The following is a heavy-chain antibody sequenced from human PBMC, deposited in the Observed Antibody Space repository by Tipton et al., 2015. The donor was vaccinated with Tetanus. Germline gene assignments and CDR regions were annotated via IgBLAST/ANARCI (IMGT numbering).Heavy chain of an antibody. CDR3: ARGGRDAYNNPLGAFDV. Sequence: TLSLTCTVSGGFSSGDYYWNWVRQSPGKGLEWIGEISHSGSSSYSPSLKSRVTISVDTSKNQFSLRLRSVAAADTAVYYCARGGRDAYNNPLGAFDVWGRGTTVTVSS. V-gene: IGHV4-34*01. CDR1: GGFSSGDYY. D-gene: IGHD5-24*01. J-gene: IGHJ3*01. CDR2: ISHSGSS.